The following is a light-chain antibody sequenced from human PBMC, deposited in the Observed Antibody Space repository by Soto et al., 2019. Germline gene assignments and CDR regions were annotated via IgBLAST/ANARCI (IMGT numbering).Light chain of an antibody. V-gene: IGKV1-9*01. Sequence: IQLTQSPTSLSASVGDRVTVTCRASQGIASYLAWYQQKPGKAPNLLIFSASALHRGVPPRFSGSGSGTAFTLTVSSLQPEDFAIYYCQQADSFPWTFGQGTRVEIK. J-gene: IGKJ1*01. CDR3: QQADSFPWT. CDR2: SAS. CDR1: QGIASY.